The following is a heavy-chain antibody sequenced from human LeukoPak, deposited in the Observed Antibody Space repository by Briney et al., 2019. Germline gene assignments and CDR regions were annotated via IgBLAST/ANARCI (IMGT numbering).Heavy chain of an antibody. D-gene: IGHD3-22*01. CDR3: AKGSSGYFFDL. Sequence: GGSLRLSCAASGFIFNNYGLVWVRQAPGKGLEWVSAISNDGGGTTYADFVKGRFSASRDNSKNTLFLQMNSLRAKDTALYYCAKGSSGYFFDLWGQGTLVTVSS. CDR2: ISNDGGGT. V-gene: IGHV3-23*01. J-gene: IGHJ4*02. CDR1: GFIFNNYG.